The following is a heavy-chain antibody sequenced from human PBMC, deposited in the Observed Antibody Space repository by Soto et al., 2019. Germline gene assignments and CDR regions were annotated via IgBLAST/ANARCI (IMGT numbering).Heavy chain of an antibody. CDR1: GFTFSSYA. J-gene: IGHJ4*02. CDR3: AKDKTAMVGPDDY. D-gene: IGHD5-18*01. V-gene: IGHV3-23*01. CDR2: ISGSGGST. Sequence: GGSLRLSCAASGFTFSSYAMNWVRQAPGKGLEWVSAISGSGGSTYYADSVKGRFTISRDNSKNTLYLQMNSLRADDTAVYYCAKDKTAMVGPDDYWGQGTLVTVSS.